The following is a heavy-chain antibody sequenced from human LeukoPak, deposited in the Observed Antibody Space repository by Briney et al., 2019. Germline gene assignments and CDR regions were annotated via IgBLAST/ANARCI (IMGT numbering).Heavy chain of an antibody. CDR2: INPSGGST. Sequence: GASVKVSCKASGSTFTSYYMHWVRQAPGQGLEWMGIINPSGGSTSYAQKFQGRVTMTRDTSTSTVYMELSSLRSEDTAVYYCARDSRFHNYDILTGYYHYYYGMDVWGQGTTVTVSS. J-gene: IGHJ6*02. CDR3: ARDSRFHNYDILTGYYHYYYGMDV. CDR1: GSTFTSYY. V-gene: IGHV1-46*01. D-gene: IGHD3-9*01.